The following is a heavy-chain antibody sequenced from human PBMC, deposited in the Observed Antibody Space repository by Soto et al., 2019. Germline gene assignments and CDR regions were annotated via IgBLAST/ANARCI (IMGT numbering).Heavy chain of an antibody. CDR1: GGSISSYY. Sequence: SETLSLTCTVSGGSISSYYWSWIRQPPGKGLEWIGYIYYSGSTNYNPSLKSRVTIPVDTSKNQFSLKLSSVTAADTAVYYCARQVELWRYYYDSSGFRWFDPWGQGTLVTVSS. CDR3: ARQVELWRYYYDSSGFRWFDP. J-gene: IGHJ5*02. V-gene: IGHV4-59*01. D-gene: IGHD3-22*01. CDR2: IYYSGST.